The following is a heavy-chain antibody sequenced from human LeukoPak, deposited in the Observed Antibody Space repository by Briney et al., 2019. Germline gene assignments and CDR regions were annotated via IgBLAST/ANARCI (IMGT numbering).Heavy chain of an antibody. CDR3: ARDRRSIAARFGFAP. CDR1: GFTFSRYS. V-gene: IGHV3-21*01. J-gene: IGHJ5*02. D-gene: IGHD6-6*01. CDR2: ISSSSSYI. Sequence: PGGSLRLSCAASGFTFSRYSMNWVRQAPGKGLEWVSCISSSSSYIYYADSVKGRFTISRDNAKNSLYLQMNSLRAEDTAVYYCARDRRSIAARFGFAPWGQGTLVTVSS.